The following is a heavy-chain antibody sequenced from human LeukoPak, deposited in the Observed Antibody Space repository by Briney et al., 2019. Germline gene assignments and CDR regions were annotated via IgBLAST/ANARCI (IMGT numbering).Heavy chain of an antibody. V-gene: IGHV4-4*07. Sequence: SETLSLTCTVSGGSISSYYSSWIRQPAGKGLEWIGRIYTSGSTNYNPSLKSRVTMSVDTSKNQFSLKLSSVTAADTAAYYCTKSDGYGLIRICGRGTMVTVSS. J-gene: IGHJ3*02. CDR1: GGSISSYY. CDR2: IYTSGST. D-gene: IGHD3-10*01. CDR3: TKSDGYGLIRI.